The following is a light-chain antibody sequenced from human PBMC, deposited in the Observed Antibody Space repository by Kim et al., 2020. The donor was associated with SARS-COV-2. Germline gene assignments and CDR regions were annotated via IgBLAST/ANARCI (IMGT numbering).Light chain of an antibody. CDR1: SSNIGSNT. J-gene: IGLJ2*01. CDR3: AAWDDSLNGPI. V-gene: IGLV1-44*01. Sequence: ELTQPPSASGTPGQRVTISCSGSSSNIGSNTVNWYQQLPGTAPKLLIYTNNQRPSGVPDRFSGSKSGTSASLAISGLQSEDEADYYCAAWDDSLNGPIFGGGTQLTVL. CDR2: TNN.